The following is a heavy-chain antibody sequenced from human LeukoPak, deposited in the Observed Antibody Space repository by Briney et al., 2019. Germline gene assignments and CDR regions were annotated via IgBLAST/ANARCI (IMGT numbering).Heavy chain of an antibody. V-gene: IGHV1-2*02. D-gene: IGHD3-22*01. CDR2: INPNSGGT. Sequence: EASVKVSCKASGYTFTSYDINWVRQATGQGLEWMGWINPNSGGTNYAQKFQGRVTMTRDTSISTAYMELSRLRSDDTAVYYCARGPGYYDSSGTRWFDPWGQGTLVTVSS. J-gene: IGHJ5*02. CDR1: GYTFTSYD. CDR3: ARGPGYYDSSGTRWFDP.